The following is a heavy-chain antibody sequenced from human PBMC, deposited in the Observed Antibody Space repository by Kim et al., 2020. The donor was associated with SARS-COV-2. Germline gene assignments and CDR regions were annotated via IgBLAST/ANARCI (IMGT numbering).Heavy chain of an antibody. CDR3: ARLRIYYDSSGYPLGGFDY. V-gene: IGHV4-59*08. Sequence: SETLSLTCTVSGGSISSYYWSWIRQPPGKGLEWIGYIYYSGSTNYNPSLKSRVTISVDTSKNQFSLKLSSVTAADTAVYYCARLRIYYDSSGYPLGGFDYWGQRTLVTVSS. CDR2: IYYSGST. CDR1: GGSISSYY. D-gene: IGHD3-22*01. J-gene: IGHJ4*02.